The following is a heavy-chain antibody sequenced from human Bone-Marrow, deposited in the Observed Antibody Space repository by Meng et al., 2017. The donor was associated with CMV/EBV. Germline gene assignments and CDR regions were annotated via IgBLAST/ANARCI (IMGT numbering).Heavy chain of an antibody. CDR3: ARVRGLPLFDP. CDR2: IYYSGST. V-gene: IGHV4-30-4*08. Sequence: LRLSCTVSGGSISSGDYYWSWIRRPPGKGLEWIGYIYYSGSTYYNPSLKSRVTISVDTSKNQFSLKLSSVTAADTAVYYCARVRGLPLFDPWGQGTLVTVSS. J-gene: IGHJ5*02. CDR1: GGSISSGDYY. D-gene: IGHD5-18*01.